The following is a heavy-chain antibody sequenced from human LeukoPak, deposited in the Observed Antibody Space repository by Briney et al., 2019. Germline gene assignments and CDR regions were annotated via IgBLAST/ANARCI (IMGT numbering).Heavy chain of an antibody. J-gene: IGHJ4*02. D-gene: IGHD1-26*01. V-gene: IGHV4-39*01. Sequence: PSETLSLTCTVSGVSISNNYFYWAWIRQPPGKGLELIGYVHYTGSTFYNSSLKSRITISADTSKNQFSLKLSSVTAADTAVYYCARSPHSGSYYLGIDYWGQGTLVTVSS. CDR3: ARSPHSGSYYLGIDY. CDR2: VHYTGST. CDR1: GVSISNNYFY.